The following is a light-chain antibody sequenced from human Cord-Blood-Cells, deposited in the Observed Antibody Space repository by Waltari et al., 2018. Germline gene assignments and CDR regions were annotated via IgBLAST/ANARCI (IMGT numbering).Light chain of an antibody. CDR2: DVS. Sequence: QSALTQPASVSGSPGQSITISCTGTSSDVGGYHYVSWYQQHPGKAPKLMIYDVSKRPPGVSNRFSGSKSGNTASLTISGLQAEDEADYYCSSNTSSSIVVFGGGTKLTVL. CDR1: SSDVGGYHY. V-gene: IGLV2-14*01. CDR3: SSNTSSSIVV. J-gene: IGLJ2*01.